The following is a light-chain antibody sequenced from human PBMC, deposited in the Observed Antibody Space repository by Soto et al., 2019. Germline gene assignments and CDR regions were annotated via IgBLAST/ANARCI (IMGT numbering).Light chain of an antibody. CDR1: QSISSY. Sequence: DIQLTQSPSSLSASVGDRVTITCRASQSISSYLNWYQQKPGTAPKLLLYAASSLQSGVPSRFSGSGSGTDFTITISSLPPEDFATYYCQQSYSTPTFGQGNKLEIK. J-gene: IGKJ2*01. CDR2: AAS. V-gene: IGKV1-39*01. CDR3: QQSYSTPT.